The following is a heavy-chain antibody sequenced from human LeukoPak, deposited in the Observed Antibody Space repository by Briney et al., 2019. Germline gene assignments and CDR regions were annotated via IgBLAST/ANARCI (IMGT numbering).Heavy chain of an antibody. CDR3: ARGPRGYSYGQSNWFDP. J-gene: IGHJ5*02. Sequence: ASVKVSCKASGYTFTSYYIHWVRQAPGQGLEWMGIINPSGGSTSYAQKFQGRVTMTRDTSTSTVYMELSSLRSEDTAVYYCARGPRGYSYGQSNWFDPWGQGTLVTVSS. V-gene: IGHV1-46*03. D-gene: IGHD5-18*01. CDR1: GYTFTSYY. CDR2: INPSGGST.